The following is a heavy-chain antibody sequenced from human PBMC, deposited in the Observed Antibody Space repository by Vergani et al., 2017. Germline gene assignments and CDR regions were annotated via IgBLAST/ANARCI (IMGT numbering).Heavy chain of an antibody. CDR3: TRDRNYDIWTGSTNHFDH. V-gene: IGHV3-23*01. Sequence: EVQLLQSEGAVVQPGGSLRLSCVASGFTFSSHAMSWVRQGHGQGLEWVSSIKNTGDSTHYADSVKGRFTISRDNSKNTLYLQMNSLRTEDTAVYFCTRDRNYDIWTGSTNHFDHWGPGTLVTVSS. CDR1: GFTFSSHA. CDR2: IKNTGDST. J-gene: IGHJ4*02. D-gene: IGHD3-9*01.